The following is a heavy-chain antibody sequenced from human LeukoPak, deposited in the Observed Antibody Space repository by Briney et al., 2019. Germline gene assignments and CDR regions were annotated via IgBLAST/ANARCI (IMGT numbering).Heavy chain of an antibody. CDR1: GGSISSYY. CDR3: ARGYDSSGYYY. D-gene: IGHD3-22*01. V-gene: IGHV4-59*01. Sequence: SETLSLTCTVSGGSISSYYWSWIRQPPGKGLEWIGYIYYSGSTNYNPSLKSRVTISVETSKNQFSLKLSSVTAADTAVYYCARGYDSSGYYYWGQGTLVTVSS. J-gene: IGHJ4*02. CDR2: IYYSGST.